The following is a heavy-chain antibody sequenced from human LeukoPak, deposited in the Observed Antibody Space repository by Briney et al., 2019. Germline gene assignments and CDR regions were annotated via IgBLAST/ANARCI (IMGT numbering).Heavy chain of an antibody. D-gene: IGHD1-26*01. Sequence: PGGSLRLSCAASGFTFSSYGMHWVRQAPGKGLEWVAFIRYDGSNKYYADSVKGRFTISRDNSKNTLYLQMNSLRAEDTAVYYCAKGSGSSPPLDWYFDLWGRGTLVTVSS. J-gene: IGHJ2*01. V-gene: IGHV3-30*02. CDR2: IRYDGSNK. CDR1: GFTFSSYG. CDR3: AKGSGSSPPLDWYFDL.